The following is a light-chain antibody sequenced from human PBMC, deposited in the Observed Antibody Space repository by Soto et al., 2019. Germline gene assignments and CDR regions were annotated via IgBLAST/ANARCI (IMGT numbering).Light chain of an antibody. CDR2: DAS. CDR1: QTVRNNY. CDR3: QQYGSSPLT. V-gene: IGKV3-20*01. J-gene: IGKJ5*01. Sequence: EFVLTQSPGTLSLSPGERATLSCRASQTVRNNYLAWYQQKPGQAPRLLIYDASNRATGIPARFSGSGSGTDFTLTISSLEPEDFAVYYCQQYGSSPLTFGQGTRLEIK.